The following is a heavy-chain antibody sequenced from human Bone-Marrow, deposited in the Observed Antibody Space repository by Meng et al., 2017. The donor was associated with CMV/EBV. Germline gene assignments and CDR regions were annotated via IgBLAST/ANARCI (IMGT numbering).Heavy chain of an antibody. D-gene: IGHD3-22*01. CDR2: IFLTGGT. J-gene: IGHJ3*02. CDR3: ARWRLYYYESRGAFDI. V-gene: IGHV4-59*01. Sequence: SETLSFTCTVPGGSISSYYWSWIRQPPRKGLEWIGYIFLTGGTNYKPSLKSRVTISVDKSKKQFSLQLTSVTAADTAVYYCARWRLYYYESRGAFDIWGQGTMVTVSS. CDR1: GGSISSYY.